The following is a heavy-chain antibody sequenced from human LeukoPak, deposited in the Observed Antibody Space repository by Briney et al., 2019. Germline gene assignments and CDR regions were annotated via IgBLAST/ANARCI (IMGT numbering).Heavy chain of an antibody. D-gene: IGHD2/OR15-2a*01. V-gene: IGHV3-33*01. CDR1: GFPFNRYD. CDR3: SKKKIEDSISVCFFDY. Sequence: GGSLRLSCAASGFPFNRYDMHWVRQAPGKGLEWVAVIWYDGSSEYYGDSVKGRHTISRDNSKNTLYLQMNSLRAEDTAKYYLSKKKIEDSISVCFFDYWGQGTPVNGSS. J-gene: IGHJ4*02. CDR2: IWYDGSSE.